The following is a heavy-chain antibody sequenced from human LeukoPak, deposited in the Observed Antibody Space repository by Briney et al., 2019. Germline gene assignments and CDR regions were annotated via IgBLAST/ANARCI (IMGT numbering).Heavy chain of an antibody. CDR3: ARRGIWSEFFDY. V-gene: IGHV1-8*03. J-gene: IGHJ4*02. D-gene: IGHD3-3*01. CDR1: GYTFTSYD. CDR2: MNPNSGNT. Sequence: ASVKVSCKASGYTFTSYDINWVRQATGQGLEWMGWMNPNSGNTGYAQKFQGRVTITRNTSISTAYMELSSLRSEDTAVYYCARRGIWSEFFDYWGQGTLVTVSS.